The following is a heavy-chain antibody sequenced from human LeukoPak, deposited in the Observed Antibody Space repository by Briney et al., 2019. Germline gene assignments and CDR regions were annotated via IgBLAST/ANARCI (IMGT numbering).Heavy chain of an antibody. D-gene: IGHD4-11*01. CDR1: GFTFSSYG. V-gene: IGHV3-30*02. CDR2: IRYDGSNK. Sequence: GGSLRLSCAASGFTFSSYGMHWVRQAPGKGLEWVAFIRYDGSNKYYADSVKGRFTISRDNSKNTLYLQMNSLRAEDTAVYYCVRLYDDYTNGHFDSWGQGTLVTVSS. CDR3: VRLYDDYTNGHFDS. J-gene: IGHJ4*02.